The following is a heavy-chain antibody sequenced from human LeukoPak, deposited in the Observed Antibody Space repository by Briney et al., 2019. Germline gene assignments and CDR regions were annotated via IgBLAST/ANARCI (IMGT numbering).Heavy chain of an antibody. V-gene: IGHV4-4*07. D-gene: IGHD3-9*01. CDR2: MYISGST. CDR1: GASISSYY. CDR3: ARGAVLRYFDWLLSWFDP. Sequence: PSETLSLTCTVSGASISSYYWSWIRQPAGKGLEWIGRMYISGSTNYNPSLKSRVTMSVETSTNQFSLKLSSVTAADTAVYYCARGAVLRYFDWLLSWFDPWGQGTLVTVSS. J-gene: IGHJ5*02.